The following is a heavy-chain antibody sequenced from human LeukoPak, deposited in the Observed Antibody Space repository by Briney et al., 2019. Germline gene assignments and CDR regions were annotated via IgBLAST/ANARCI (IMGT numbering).Heavy chain of an antibody. V-gene: IGHV3-74*01. J-gene: IGHJ4*02. CDR2: INSDGSST. CDR1: GFTFSSYW. D-gene: IGHD2-21*01. CDR3: ARGRSGSDSDY. Sequence: AGGSLRLSCAGSGFTFSSYWMHWVRQAPGKWLVWVSRINSDGSSTSYADSVKGRFTISRDNAKNTLYLQMNSLRAEDTAVYYCARGRSGSDSDYWGQGTLVTVSS.